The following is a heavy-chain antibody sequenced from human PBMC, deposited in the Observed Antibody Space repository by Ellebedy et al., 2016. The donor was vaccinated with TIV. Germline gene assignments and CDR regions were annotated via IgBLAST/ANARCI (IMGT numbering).Heavy chain of an antibody. D-gene: IGHD3-22*01. CDR3: AKVVITPYYFDY. V-gene: IGHV3-23*01. Sequence: GESLKISXAASGFTFSSYAMSWVRQAPGKGLEWVSAISGSGGSTYYADSVKGRFTISRDNSKNTLYLQMNSLRAEDTAVYYCAKVVITPYYFDYWGQGTLVTVSS. CDR2: ISGSGGST. CDR1: GFTFSSYA. J-gene: IGHJ4*02.